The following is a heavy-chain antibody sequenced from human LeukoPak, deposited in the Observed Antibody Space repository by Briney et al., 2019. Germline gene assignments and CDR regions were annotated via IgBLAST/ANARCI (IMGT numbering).Heavy chain of an antibody. Sequence: SETLSLTCTVSGGSISSYYWSWIRQPPGKGLEWIGYIYYSGSTNYNPSLKSRVTISVDTSKNQFSLKLSSVTAADTAWYYCARKGGGGAFDIWGQGTMVTVSS. D-gene: IGHD3-16*01. V-gene: IGHV4-59*01. CDR1: GGSISSYY. CDR3: ARKGGGGAFDI. CDR2: IYYSGST. J-gene: IGHJ3*02.